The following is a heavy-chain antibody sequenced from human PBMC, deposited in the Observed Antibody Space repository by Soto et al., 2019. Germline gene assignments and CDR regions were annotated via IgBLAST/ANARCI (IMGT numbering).Heavy chain of an antibody. CDR1: GFTFDDYA. J-gene: IGHJ4*02. CDR2: ISWNSNII. Sequence: PGGSLRLSCAASGFTFDDYAMHWVRRVPGKGLEWVSSISWNSNIIGYADSVKGRFTISRDNAKNSLYLQMNSLRPEDTALYYCAKGGPDGFCSGGRCYFDYWGQGTLVTASS. D-gene: IGHD2-15*01. V-gene: IGHV3-9*01. CDR3: AKGGPDGFCSGGRCYFDY.